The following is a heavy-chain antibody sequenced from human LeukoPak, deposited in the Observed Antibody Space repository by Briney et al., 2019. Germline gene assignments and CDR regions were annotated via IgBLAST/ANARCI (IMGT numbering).Heavy chain of an antibody. J-gene: IGHJ4*02. CDR2: IRSKAYGGTT. V-gene: IGHV3-49*04. CDR3: TRDQTPYY. CDR1: GFTFGDYA. Sequence: LGGSLRLSCTASGFTFGDYAMTWVRQAPGKGLEWVGFIRSKAYGGTTEYAASVKGRFTISRDDSKSIAYLQMNSLKTEDTAVYYCTRDQTPYYWGQGTLVTVSS.